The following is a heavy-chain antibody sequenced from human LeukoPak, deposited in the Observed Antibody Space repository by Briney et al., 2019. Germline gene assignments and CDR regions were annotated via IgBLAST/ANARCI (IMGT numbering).Heavy chain of an antibody. CDR3: ARDNGDYWFDY. J-gene: IGHJ4*02. Sequence: GASVKVSCKASGYSFTGYYMHWVRQAPGQGLEWMGWINPNSGGTNYAQKFQGRVTMTRDTSISTAYMELTRLRSDDTPVYYCARDNGDYWFDYWGQGTLVTVSS. CDR2: INPNSGGT. CDR1: GYSFTGYY. V-gene: IGHV1-2*02. D-gene: IGHD4-17*01.